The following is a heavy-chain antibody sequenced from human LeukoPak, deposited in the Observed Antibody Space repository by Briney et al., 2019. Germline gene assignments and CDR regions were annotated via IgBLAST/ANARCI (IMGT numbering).Heavy chain of an antibody. D-gene: IGHD2-8*01. Sequence: ASVKVSCKASGYAFTSYDINWVRQATGQVLEWMGWMNPNSGNTGYAQKFQGRVTMTRDTSITTAYMELSTLRSEDTAVYYCARGPRLSWFDPWGQGTLVTVSS. CDR2: MNPNSGNT. J-gene: IGHJ5*02. V-gene: IGHV1-8*01. CDR1: GYAFTSYD. CDR3: ARGPRLSWFDP.